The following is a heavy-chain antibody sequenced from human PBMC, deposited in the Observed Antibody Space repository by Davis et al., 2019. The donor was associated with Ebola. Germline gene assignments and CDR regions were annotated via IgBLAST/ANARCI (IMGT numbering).Heavy chain of an antibody. Sequence: MPGGSLRLSCAASGYTFTSYAMHWVRQAPGQRLEWMGWINAGNGNTKYSQKFQGRVTITRDTSASTAYMELSSLRSEDTAVYYCASLSYYQPDYDPGRGIFDIWGQGTMVTVSS. CDR2: INAGNGNT. J-gene: IGHJ3*02. V-gene: IGHV1-3*01. D-gene: IGHD4-17*01. CDR1: GYTFTSYA. CDR3: ASLSYYQPDYDPGRGIFDI.